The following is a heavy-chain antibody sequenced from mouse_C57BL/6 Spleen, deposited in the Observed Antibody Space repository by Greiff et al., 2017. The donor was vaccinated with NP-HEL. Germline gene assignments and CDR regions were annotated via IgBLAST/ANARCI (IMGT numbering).Heavy chain of an antibody. D-gene: IGHD2-1*01. CDR3: ASYGNYDMDY. J-gene: IGHJ4*01. Sequence: EVMLVESGGGLVKPGGSLKLSCAASGFTFSDYGMHWVRQAPEKGLEWVAYISSGSSTIYYADTVKGRFTISSDNAKITLFLHMTSLGTEETAMYYCASYGNYDMDYWGQGTSVTVAS. CDR1: GFTFSDYG. CDR2: ISSGSSTI. V-gene: IGHV5-17*01.